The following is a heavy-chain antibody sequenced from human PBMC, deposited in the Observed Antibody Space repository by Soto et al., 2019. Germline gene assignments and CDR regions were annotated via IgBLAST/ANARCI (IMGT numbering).Heavy chain of an antibody. V-gene: IGHV4-59*01. Sequence: SETLSLTCTASGGSISSYYWSWIRQPPGKGLEWIGYIYYSGSTNYNPSLKSRVTISVDTSKNQFSLKLSSVTAADTAVYYCARSGSYVRYYYYGMDVWGQGTTVTV. CDR1: GGSISSYY. J-gene: IGHJ6*02. D-gene: IGHD1-26*01. CDR3: ARSGSYVRYYYYGMDV. CDR2: IYYSGST.